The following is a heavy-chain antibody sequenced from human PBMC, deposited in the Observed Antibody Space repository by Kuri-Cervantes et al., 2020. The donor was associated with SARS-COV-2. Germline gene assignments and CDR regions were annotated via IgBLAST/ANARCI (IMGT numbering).Heavy chain of an antibody. Sequence: ETLSLTCAASGFTLDDYVMYWVRQAPGKGLEWASCITWDGGSAFYADPVKARFTISRDSSKNSLYMQMNSLRLEDTALYYCAKVFGVGSNIKYFDSWGQGTVVTVSS. CDR2: ITWDGGSA. CDR1: GFTLDDYV. D-gene: IGHD3-10*02. J-gene: IGHJ4*02. CDR3: AKVFGVGSNIKYFDS. V-gene: IGHV3-43D*03.